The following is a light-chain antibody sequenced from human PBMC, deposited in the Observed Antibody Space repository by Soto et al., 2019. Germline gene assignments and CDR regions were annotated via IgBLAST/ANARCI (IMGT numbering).Light chain of an antibody. V-gene: IGKV3D-15*01. CDR2: DAS. CDR1: QSVGSN. CDR3: QQYDNWPPYT. J-gene: IGKJ2*01. Sequence: EIVMTQSPATLSVSPGERATLSCRASQSVGSNLAWYQQKPGQAPRLLIYDASTRATGIAARFSGSGSETEFTLTISSLQSEDFAVYYWQQYDNWPPYTFGQGTTLEIK.